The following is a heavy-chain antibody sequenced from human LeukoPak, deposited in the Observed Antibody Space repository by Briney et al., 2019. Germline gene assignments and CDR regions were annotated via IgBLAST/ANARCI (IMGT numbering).Heavy chain of an antibody. CDR3: ARVRTVTDVYYYYGMDV. CDR2: ISGSGGST. D-gene: IGHD4-11*01. CDR1: GFTFSSYA. Sequence: GGSLRLSCAASGFTFSSYAMSWVRQAPGKGLEWVSAISGSGGSTYYADSVKGRFTISRDNSKNTLYLQMNSLRAEDTAVYYCARVRTVTDVYYYYGMDVWGQGTTVTVSS. V-gene: IGHV3-23*01. J-gene: IGHJ6*02.